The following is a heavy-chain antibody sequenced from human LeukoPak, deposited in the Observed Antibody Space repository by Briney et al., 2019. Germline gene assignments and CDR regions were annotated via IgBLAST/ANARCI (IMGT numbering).Heavy chain of an antibody. CDR2: ISYDGSNK. Sequence: GGSLRLSCAASGFSISSYAIHWVRQAPGKGLESVAVISYDGSNKYYADSVKGRFTISRDNSKNILYLQMNSLRADDTAVYYCASTDRATGTTWGLDYWGQGTLVTVSS. V-gene: IGHV3-30-3*01. D-gene: IGHD1-1*01. J-gene: IGHJ4*02. CDR3: ASTDRATGTTWGLDY. CDR1: GFSISSYA.